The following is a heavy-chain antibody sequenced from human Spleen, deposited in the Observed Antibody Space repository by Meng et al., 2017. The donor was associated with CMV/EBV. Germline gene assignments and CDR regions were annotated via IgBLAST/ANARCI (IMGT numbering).Heavy chain of an antibody. J-gene: IGHJ4*02. V-gene: IGHV1-2*02. CDR3: ARVGIVLMVYEIDY. CDR2: INPNSGGT. D-gene: IGHD2-8*01. Sequence: ASVKVSCKTSGYTFTDYYLHWVRQAPGQGLEWMGWINPNSGGTDYAQRFQGRVTMTRDTSIRTAYMELSRLRSDDTAVYYCARVGIVLMVYEIDYWGQGTLVTVSS. CDR1: GYTFTDYY.